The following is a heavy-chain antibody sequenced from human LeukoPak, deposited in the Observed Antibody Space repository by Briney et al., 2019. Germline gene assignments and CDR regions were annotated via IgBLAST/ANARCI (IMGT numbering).Heavy chain of an antibody. V-gene: IGHV3-23*01. CDR1: GFTFSSYS. CDR3: AKVVGPYYFDW. J-gene: IGHJ4*02. Sequence: GGSLRLSCAASGFTFSSYSMNWVRQAPGKGLEWVSGISGSGGSTYYADSVKGRFTISRDNSKNTLYLQMNSLRAEDTAVYYCAKVVGPYYFDWWGQGTLVTVSS. CDR2: ISGSGGST. D-gene: IGHD3/OR15-3a*01.